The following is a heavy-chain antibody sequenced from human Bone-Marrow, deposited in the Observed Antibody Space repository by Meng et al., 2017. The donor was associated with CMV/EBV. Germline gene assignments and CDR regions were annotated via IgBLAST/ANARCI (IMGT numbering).Heavy chain of an antibody. J-gene: IGHJ6*02. D-gene: IGHD2-8*01. V-gene: IGHV3-23*03. CDR1: GFTFSSYA. CDR3: ARGYFMLSVNYYYYGMDV. Sequence: GGSLRLSCAASGFTFSSYAMSWVRQAPGKGLEWVSIIYSGGSSTYYADSVKGRFTISRDNSKTTLYLQMNSLRAEDTAVYYCARGYFMLSVNYYYYGMDVWGQGTTVTVSS. CDR2: IYSGGSST.